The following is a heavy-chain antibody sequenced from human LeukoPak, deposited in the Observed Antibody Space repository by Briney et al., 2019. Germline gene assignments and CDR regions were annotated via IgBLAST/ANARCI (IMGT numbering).Heavy chain of an antibody. J-gene: IGHJ4*02. CDR3: ARDFTSIVGATDY. CDR1: GYTFTGFY. Sequence: ASVKVSCKASGYTFTGFYMHWVRQAPGQGLEWMGWINPSSGGTHYAQKFQGRVTMTRDTSISTAYMELSRLRSDDTAVYYCARDFTSIVGATDYWGQGTLVTVSS. V-gene: IGHV1-2*02. CDR2: INPSSGGT. D-gene: IGHD1-26*01.